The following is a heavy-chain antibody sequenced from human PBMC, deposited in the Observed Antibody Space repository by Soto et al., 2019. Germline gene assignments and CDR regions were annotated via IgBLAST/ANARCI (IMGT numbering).Heavy chain of an antibody. CDR3: ARVDKYGSGRDPYYYGMDV. V-gene: IGHV4-31*03. D-gene: IGHD3-10*01. CDR1: GGSISSGGYY. CDR2: IYYSGST. J-gene: IGHJ6*02. Sequence: SETLSLTCTVSGGSISSGGYYWSWIRQHPGKGLEWIGYIYYSGSTYYNPSLKSRVTISVDTSKNQFSLKLSSVTAADTAVYYCARVDKYGSGRDPYYYGMDVWGQGTTVTVSS.